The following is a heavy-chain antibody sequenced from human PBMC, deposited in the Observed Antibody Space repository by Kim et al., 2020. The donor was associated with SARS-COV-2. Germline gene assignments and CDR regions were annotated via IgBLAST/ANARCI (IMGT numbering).Heavy chain of an antibody. CDR1: GYTFTSYD. CDR2: MNPNSGNT. D-gene: IGHD6-19*01. Sequence: ASVKVSCKASGYTFTSYDINWVRQATGQGLEWMGWMNPNSGNTGYAQKFQGRVTMTRNTSISTAYMELSSLRSEDTAVYYCARGHTDSSGWYLLRRAPQSDFDYWGQGTLVTVSS. V-gene: IGHV1-8*01. CDR3: ARGHTDSSGWYLLRRAPQSDFDY. J-gene: IGHJ4*02.